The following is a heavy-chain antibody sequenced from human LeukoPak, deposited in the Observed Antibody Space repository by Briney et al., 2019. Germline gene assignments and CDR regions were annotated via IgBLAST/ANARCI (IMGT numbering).Heavy chain of an antibody. D-gene: IGHD6-19*01. J-gene: IGHJ4*02. CDR2: INPNNGGT. V-gene: IGHV1-2*06. CDR1: GHTFTDYD. Sequence: ASVKVSCKASGHTFTDYDMHWVRQAPGQGLEWMGRINPNNGGTHYAQTFQGRVTMTRDTSISTAYMELSRLRFDDTAVYYCYLEGVPVTGTSYYWGQGTLVTVSS. CDR3: YLEGVPVTGTSYY.